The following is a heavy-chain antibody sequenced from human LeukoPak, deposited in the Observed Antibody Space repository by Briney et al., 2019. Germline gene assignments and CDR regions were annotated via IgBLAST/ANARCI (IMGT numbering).Heavy chain of an antibody. Sequence: ASVKASCKASGYTFTSYDINWVRQATGQGLEWMGWMNPNSGNTGYAQKFQGRVTMTRNTSISTAYMELSSLRSEDTAVYYCARDCSSTSCYPYYYYYMDVWGKGTTVTVSS. CDR2: MNPNSGNT. CDR1: GYTFTSYD. V-gene: IGHV1-8*01. D-gene: IGHD2-2*01. J-gene: IGHJ6*03. CDR3: ARDCSSTSCYPYYYYYMDV.